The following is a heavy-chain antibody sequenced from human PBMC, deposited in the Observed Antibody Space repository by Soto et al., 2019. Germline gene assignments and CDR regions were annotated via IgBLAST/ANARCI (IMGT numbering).Heavy chain of an antibody. CDR2: ISGSGGST. D-gene: IGHD3-9*01. Sequence: SLRLSCAASGFTFSSYAMSWVRQAPGKGLEWVSAISGSGGSTYYADSVKGRFTISRDNSKNTVYLQMNSLRAEDTAVYYCAKGSDYDILTGYYYYMDVWGKGTTVTVSS. CDR1: GFTFSSYA. J-gene: IGHJ6*03. CDR3: AKGSDYDILTGYYYYMDV. V-gene: IGHV3-23*01.